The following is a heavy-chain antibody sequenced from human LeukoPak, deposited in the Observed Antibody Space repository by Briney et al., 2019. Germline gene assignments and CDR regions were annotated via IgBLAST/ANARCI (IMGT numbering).Heavy chain of an antibody. CDR3: AKDSPIYSSGWYLRPFSLDP. D-gene: IGHD6-19*01. V-gene: IGHV3-23*01. CDR1: GFTLNNYA. CDR2: TSSSDAGT. Sequence: GGSLRLSCAASGFTLNNYAMSWVRQAPGKGLEWVSATSSSDAGTYHADSVKGRFTISRDNSKNTLYLQMNSLRAEDTAVYYCAKDSPIYSSGWYLRPFSLDPWGQGTPVTVSS. J-gene: IGHJ5*02.